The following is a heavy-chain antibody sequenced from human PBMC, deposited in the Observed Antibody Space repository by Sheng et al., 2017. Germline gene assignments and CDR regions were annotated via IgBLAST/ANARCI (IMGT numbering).Heavy chain of an antibody. CDR1: GGTFSSYT. Sequence: QVQLVQSGAEVKKPGSSVKVSCKASGGTFSSYTISWVRQAPGQGLEWMGRIIPILGVTAYAQKFQGRVTINADKSTSTAYLDLSSLRSEDTAMYYCAMSSKTTAASGNWGQGTLVTVSS. D-gene: IGHD4-17*01. J-gene: IGHJ4*02. V-gene: IGHV1-69*02. CDR2: IIPILGVT. CDR3: AMSSKTTAASGN.